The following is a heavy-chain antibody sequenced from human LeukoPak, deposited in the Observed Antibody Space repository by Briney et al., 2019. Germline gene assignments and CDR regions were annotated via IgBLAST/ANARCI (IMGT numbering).Heavy chain of an antibody. CDR2: IYYSGST. CDR3: ARGVITTSVDDY. V-gene: IGHV4-30-4*01. Sequence: SETLSLTCTVSGGSISSGDYYWSWIRQPPGKGLEWIGYIYYSGSTYYNPSLKSRVTISVDTSKNQFSLKLSSVTAADTAVYHCARGVITTSVDDYWGQGTLVTVSS. CDR1: GGSISSGDYY. J-gene: IGHJ4*02. D-gene: IGHD3-22*01.